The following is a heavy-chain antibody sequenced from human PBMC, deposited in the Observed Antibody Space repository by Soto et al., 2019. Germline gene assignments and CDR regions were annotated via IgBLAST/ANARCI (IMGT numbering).Heavy chain of an antibody. J-gene: IGHJ6*03. D-gene: IGHD2-2*01. Sequence: GGSLRLSCAASGFTFSDYYMSWIRQAPGKGLEWVSYISSSGSTIYYADSVKGRFTISRDNAKNSLYLQMNSLRAEDTAVYYCARDYGKVVVVPAAIVSAVTAEDYYYMDVWGKGTTVTVSS. CDR1: GFTFSDYY. V-gene: IGHV3-11*01. CDR3: ARDYGKVVVVPAAIVSAVTAEDYYYMDV. CDR2: ISSSGSTI.